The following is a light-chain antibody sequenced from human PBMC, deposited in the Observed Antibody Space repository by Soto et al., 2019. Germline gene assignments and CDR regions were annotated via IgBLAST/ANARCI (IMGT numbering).Light chain of an antibody. J-gene: IGKJ4*01. V-gene: IGKV4-1*01. Sequence: IVMTQSPDSLAVSLGARATISCKSSQSVLYSSDNRNYLAWYQRKPGQSPKLLIYWASTRESGVPDRFSGSGSGTDFTLTISSLQAEDVAVYYCQQYYNTPLTFGGGTEVEIK. CDR1: QSVLYSSDNRNY. CDR2: WAS. CDR3: QQYYNTPLT.